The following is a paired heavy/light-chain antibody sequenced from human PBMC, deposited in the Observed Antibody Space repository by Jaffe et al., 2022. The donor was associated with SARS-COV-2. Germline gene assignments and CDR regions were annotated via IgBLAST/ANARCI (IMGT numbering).Heavy chain of an antibody. Sequence: QVQLQESGPGLVKPSETLSLTCTVSGGSISSYYWSWIRQPAGKGLEWIGRIYTSGSTNYNPSLKSRVTMSVDTSKNQFSLKLSSVTAADTAVYYCARAPPVFYGDSLHYYGMDVWGQGTTVTVSS. CDR1: GGSISSYY. CDR2: IYTSGST. V-gene: IGHV4-4*07. J-gene: IGHJ6*02. D-gene: IGHD4-17*01. CDR3: ARAPPVFYGDSLHYYGMDV.
Light chain of an antibody. V-gene: IGLV3-21*02. CDR2: DDS. J-gene: IGLJ3*02. Sequence: SYVLTQPPSVSVAPGQTARITCGGNNIGSKSVHWYQQKPGQAPVLVVYDDSDRPSGIPERFSGSNSGNTATLTISRVEAGDEADYYCQVWDSSSDLWVFGGGTKLTVL. CDR3: QVWDSSSDLWV. CDR1: NIGSKS.